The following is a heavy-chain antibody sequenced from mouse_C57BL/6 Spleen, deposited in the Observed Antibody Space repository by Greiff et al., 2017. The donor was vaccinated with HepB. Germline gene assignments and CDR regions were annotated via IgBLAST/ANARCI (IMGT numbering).Heavy chain of an antibody. V-gene: IGHV1-15*01. J-gene: IGHJ3*01. Sequence: VQLQQSGAELVRPGASVTLSCKASGYTFTDYEMHWVKQTPVHGLEWIGAIDPETGGTAYNQKFKGKAILTADKSSSTAYMELRSLTSEDSAVYYCTSLDYYGSSRAYWGQGTLVTVSA. CDR3: TSLDYYGSSRAY. D-gene: IGHD1-1*01. CDR2: IDPETGGT. CDR1: GYTFTDYE.